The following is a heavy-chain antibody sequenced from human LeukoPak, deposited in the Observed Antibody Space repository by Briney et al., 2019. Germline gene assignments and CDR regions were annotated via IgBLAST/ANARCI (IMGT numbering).Heavy chain of an antibody. J-gene: IGHJ4*02. D-gene: IGHD6-19*01. V-gene: IGHV3-9*01. Sequence: GRSLRLSCAASGFTFDDYAMHWVRQAPGKGLEWVSGISWNSGSIGYADSVKGRFTISRDNSKNTLYLQMNSLRAEDTAVYYCAKDHVGYSSGTALDYWGQGTLVTVSS. CDR1: GFTFDDYA. CDR3: AKDHVGYSSGTALDY. CDR2: ISWNSGSI.